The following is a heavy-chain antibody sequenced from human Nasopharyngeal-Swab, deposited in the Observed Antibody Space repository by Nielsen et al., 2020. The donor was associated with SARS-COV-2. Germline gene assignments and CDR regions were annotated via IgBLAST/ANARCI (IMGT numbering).Heavy chain of an antibody. V-gene: IGHV3-48*04. CDR1: GFTLSAYT. CDR3: ARDGTTAHDYYYYMDV. Sequence: GESLKISCVASGFTLSAYTMNWVRQAPGTGLEWLSYISYTSSTIYYADSVKGRFTISRDNAKNSLYLQMNSLRAEDTAVYYWARDGTTAHDYYYYMDVWGKGTTVTVSS. J-gene: IGHJ6*03. CDR2: ISYTSSTI. D-gene: IGHD4-17*01.